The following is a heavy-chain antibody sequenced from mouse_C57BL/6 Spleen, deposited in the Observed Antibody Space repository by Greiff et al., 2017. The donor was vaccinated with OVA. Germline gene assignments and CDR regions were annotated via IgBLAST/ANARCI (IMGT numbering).Heavy chain of an antibody. CDR1: GYAFSSSW. CDR2: IYPGDGDT. CDR3: ARWGFAY. Sequence: VQLQQSGPELVKPGASVKISCKASGYAFSSSWMNWVKQRPGKGIEWIGRIYPGDGDTNYNGKFKGKATLTADKSSSTAYMQLSSLTSEDSAVYFCARWGFAYWGQGTLVTVAA. V-gene: IGHV1-82*01. J-gene: IGHJ3*01.